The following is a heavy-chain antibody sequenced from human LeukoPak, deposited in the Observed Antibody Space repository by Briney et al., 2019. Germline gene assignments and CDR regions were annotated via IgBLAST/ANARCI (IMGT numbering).Heavy chain of an antibody. CDR2: ISSSSSYI. D-gene: IGHD3-22*01. CDR3: ARDNYDSSGSPFDY. CDR1: GFTFSSYS. V-gene: IGHV3-21*01. J-gene: IGHJ4*02. Sequence: MTGGSLRLSCAASGFTFSSYSMNWVRQAPGKGLEWVSSISSSSSYIYYADSVKGRFTISRDNAKNSVYLQMNSLRAEDTAVYYCARDNYDSSGSPFDYWGQGTLVTVSS.